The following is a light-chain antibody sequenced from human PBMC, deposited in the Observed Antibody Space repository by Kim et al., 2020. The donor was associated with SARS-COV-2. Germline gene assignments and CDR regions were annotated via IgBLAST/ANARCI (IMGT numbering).Light chain of an antibody. CDR2: GAS. V-gene: IGKV3D-7*01. J-gene: IGKJ2*01. CDR1: QSVSSSY. Sequence: PWERVTRSCRASQSVSSSYLTWYQQKPGQAPRLLIYGASTRATGIPARFSGSGSGTDFTLTISSLQPEDFAVYYCQQDYNLPMYTFGQGTKLEI. CDR3: QQDYNLPMYT.